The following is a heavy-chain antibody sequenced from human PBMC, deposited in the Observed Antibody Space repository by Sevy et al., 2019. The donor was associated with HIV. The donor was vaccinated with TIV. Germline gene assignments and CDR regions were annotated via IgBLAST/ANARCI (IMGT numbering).Heavy chain of an antibody. CDR2: ISGSGGST. J-gene: IGHJ4*02. CDR3: AKGALHYYDSSGYYYVGFDY. V-gene: IGHV3-23*01. D-gene: IGHD3-22*01. Sequence: GGSLRLSCAASGFTFSSYAMSWVRQAPGKGLEWVSAISGSGGSTYYADSVKGRFTISRDNSKNTLYLQLNSLRAEDKAVYYCAKGALHYYDSSGYYYVGFDYWGQGTLVTVSS. CDR1: GFTFSSYA.